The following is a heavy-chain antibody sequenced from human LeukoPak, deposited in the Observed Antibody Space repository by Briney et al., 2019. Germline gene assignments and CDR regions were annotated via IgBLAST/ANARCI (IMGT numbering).Heavy chain of an antibody. Sequence: ASLKDSCKASGYTFSSYDINCVRQTTEEGREWMGWINPNSGNTGYTQKFQGRVTMTRNSSISTADVELSSLRSDDTAVYYCARGGPYDGSGYFYDYWGEGTRVTVS. V-gene: IGHV1-8*01. CDR3: ARGGPYDGSGYFYDY. J-gene: IGHJ4*02. D-gene: IGHD3-22*01. CDR2: INPNSGNT. CDR1: GYTFSSYD.